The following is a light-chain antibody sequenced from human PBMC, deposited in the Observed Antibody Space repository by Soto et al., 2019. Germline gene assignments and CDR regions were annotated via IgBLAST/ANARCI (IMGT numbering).Light chain of an antibody. CDR2: EVT. V-gene: IGLV2-14*01. J-gene: IGLJ2*01. CDR1: SGDIGSYNR. Sequence: QSALTQPASVSGSPGQSSTISCTGTSGDIGSYNRVSWYQQHPGKAPKRIIYEVTDRPSGVSNRFSGSKSGNTASLTISGLQAEDEAEYYCSSFAGSYGLFGGGTKLTVL. CDR3: SSFAGSYGL.